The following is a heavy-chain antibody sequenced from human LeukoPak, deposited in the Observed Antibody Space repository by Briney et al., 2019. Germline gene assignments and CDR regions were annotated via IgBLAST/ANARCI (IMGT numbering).Heavy chain of an antibody. CDR3: ARQGGPDYGDYGGGY. CDR2: IYHSGST. J-gene: IGHJ4*02. D-gene: IGHD4-17*01. Sequence: SETLSLTCAVSGYSISSGYYWGWIRQPPGKGLEWIGSIYHSGSTYYNPSLKSRVTIAVDTSKNQFSLKLSSVTAADTAVYYCARQGGPDYGDYGGGYWGQGTLVTVSS. V-gene: IGHV4-38-2*01. CDR1: GYSISSGYY.